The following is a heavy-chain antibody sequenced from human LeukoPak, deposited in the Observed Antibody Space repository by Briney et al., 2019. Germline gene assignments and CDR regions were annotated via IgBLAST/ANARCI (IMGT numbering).Heavy chain of an antibody. Sequence: PGGSLRLSCAASGFTFSSYSMNWVRQAPGKGLEWVSSISSSSSYIYYADSVKGRFTISRDNAKNSLYLQMNSLRAEDTAVYYCARAKRRGYYYDSSGYHPAGAFDIWGQGTMSPSLQ. CDR2: ISSSSSYI. D-gene: IGHD3-22*01. V-gene: IGHV3-21*01. J-gene: IGHJ3*02. CDR1: GFTFSSYS. CDR3: ARAKRRGYYYDSSGYHPAGAFDI.